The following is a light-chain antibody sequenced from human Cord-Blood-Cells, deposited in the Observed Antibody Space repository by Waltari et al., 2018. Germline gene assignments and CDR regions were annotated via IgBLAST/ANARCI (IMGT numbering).Light chain of an antibody. CDR3: SSYAGSNNLV. J-gene: IGLJ2*01. CDR2: EVS. CDR1: ISDVCGYNY. V-gene: IGLV2-8*01. Sequence: QSAMTQPPSASGSPEQSVTITRTGTISDVCGYNYVSWYQQHPGKAPKLMIYEVSKRPSGVPHRFSGSKSGNTASLTVSGLQDEDEADYYCSSYAGSNNLVFGGGTKLTVL.